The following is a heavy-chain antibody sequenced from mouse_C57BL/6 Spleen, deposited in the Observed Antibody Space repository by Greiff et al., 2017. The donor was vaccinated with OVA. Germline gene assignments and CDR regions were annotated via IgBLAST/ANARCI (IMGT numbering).Heavy chain of an antibody. CDR1: GYAFTNYL. D-gene: IGHD1-1*01. Sequence: VQLQQSGAELVRPGTSVKVSCKASGYAFTNYLIEWVKQRPGQGLEWIGVINPGSGGTNYNEKFKGKATLTADKSSSTAYMQLSSLTSEDSAVYFCARFGYSSSSYFDYWGQGTTLTVSS. J-gene: IGHJ2*01. CDR2: INPGSGGT. CDR3: ARFGYSSSSYFDY. V-gene: IGHV1-54*01.